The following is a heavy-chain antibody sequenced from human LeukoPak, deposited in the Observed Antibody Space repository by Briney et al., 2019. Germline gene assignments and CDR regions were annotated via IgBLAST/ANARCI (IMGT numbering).Heavy chain of an antibody. CDR2: ISGSGGST. J-gene: IGHJ4*02. D-gene: IGHD2-2*01. CDR1: GFTFSSYA. Sequence: PGGSLRLSCAASGFTFSSYAMSWVRQAPGKGLEWVSAISGSGGSTYYADSVKGRFTISRDNSKNTLYLQMNSLRAEDTAVYYCAKLGRVRYCSSTSCPPVPEGYWGQGTLVTVSS. CDR3: AKLGRVRYCSSTSCPPVPEGY. V-gene: IGHV3-23*01.